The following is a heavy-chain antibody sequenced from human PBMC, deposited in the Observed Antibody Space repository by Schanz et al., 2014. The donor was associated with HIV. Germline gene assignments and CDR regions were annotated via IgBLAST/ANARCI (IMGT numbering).Heavy chain of an antibody. J-gene: IGHJ6*02. Sequence: EVQLVESGGGLVQPGGSLRLSCAASGFTFSSYWMHWALQAPGKGLEWVSGISWNSDSKGYADSVKGRFTISRDNAKNSLYLQMNSLRAEDTALYYCAKDRGVVSGMVTNYYYGMDVWGQGTTVTVSS. CDR3: AKDRGVVSGMVTNYYYGMDV. CDR2: ISWNSDSK. V-gene: IGHV3-9*01. D-gene: IGHD5-18*01. CDR1: GFTFSSYW.